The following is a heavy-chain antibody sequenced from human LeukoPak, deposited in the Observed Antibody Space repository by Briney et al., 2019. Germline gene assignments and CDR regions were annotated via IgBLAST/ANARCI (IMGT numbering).Heavy chain of an antibody. J-gene: IGHJ4*02. Sequence: PGGSLRLSCAASGFTFSSYSMNWVRQAPGKGLEWVSYISSSSSTIYYADSVKGRFTISRDNAKNSLYLQMNSLRAEDTAVYYCARGTELLWFGEYRGTEFDYWGQGTLVTVSS. CDR3: ARGTELLWFGEYRGTEFDY. CDR1: GFTFSSYS. V-gene: IGHV3-48*04. CDR2: ISSSSSTI. D-gene: IGHD3-10*01.